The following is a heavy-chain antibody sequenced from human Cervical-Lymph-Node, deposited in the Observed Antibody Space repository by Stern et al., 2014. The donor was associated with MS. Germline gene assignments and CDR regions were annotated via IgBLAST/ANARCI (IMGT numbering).Heavy chain of an antibody. CDR1: GFAFRRYA. D-gene: IGHD1-26*01. V-gene: IGHV3-30*04. Sequence: VQLVESGGGVVQPGRSLRLSCAASGFAFRRYALHWVRPAPGKGLEWVPLIAYDERDKYYTDSVKGRFTVSRDNSNNTVDLEMNSLRLEDTAVYYCAKGGSGSYLDWGQGSLVTVSS. CDR2: IAYDERDK. CDR3: AKGGSGSYLD. J-gene: IGHJ4*02.